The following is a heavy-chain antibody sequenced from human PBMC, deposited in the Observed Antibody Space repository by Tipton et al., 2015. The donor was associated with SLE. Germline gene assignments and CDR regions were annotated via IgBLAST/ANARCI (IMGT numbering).Heavy chain of an antibody. CDR1: GGSFSGYY. V-gene: IGHV4-34*01. CDR3: ARQATSYQYFDY. CDR2: INHSGST. J-gene: IGHJ4*02. D-gene: IGHD2-2*01. Sequence: TLSLTCAVYGGSFSGYYWSWIRQPPGKGLEWIGEINHSGSTNYNPSLKSRVTISVDTSKNQFSLKLSSVTAADTAVYYCARQATSYQYFDYWGQGTLVTVSS.